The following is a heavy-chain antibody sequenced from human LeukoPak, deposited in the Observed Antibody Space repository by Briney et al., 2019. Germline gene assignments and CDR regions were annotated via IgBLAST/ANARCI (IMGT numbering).Heavy chain of an antibody. CDR3: VHRSTIAAFLDY. J-gene: IGHJ4*01. D-gene: IGHD6-13*01. Sequence: SGPTLVNPTQTLTLTCTFSGFSLSTSGVGVGWIRQPPGKALEWLAFIFWNDDKRYSPSLKSRLTITKETSKNQVVLTMTNMDPVDSAIYFCVHRSTIAAFLDYWGQGTLVTVSS. CDR2: IFWNDDK. CDR1: GFSLSTSGVG. V-gene: IGHV2-5*01.